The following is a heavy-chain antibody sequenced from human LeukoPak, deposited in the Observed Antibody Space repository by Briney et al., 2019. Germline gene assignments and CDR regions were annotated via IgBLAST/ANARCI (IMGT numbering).Heavy chain of an antibody. D-gene: IGHD1-26*01. CDR1: GYIVSGNY. CDR3: MNIGTMGSH. Sequence: QAGGSLRLSCAASGYIVSGNYISWVRQAPGKGLGWVSVIYSDGSTYYRDSVKGRFTISRDNSKNTVYLQMNSLRVDDTAVYYCMNIGTMGSHRGQGTLVTVS. CDR2: IYSDGST. V-gene: IGHV3-66*02. J-gene: IGHJ4*02.